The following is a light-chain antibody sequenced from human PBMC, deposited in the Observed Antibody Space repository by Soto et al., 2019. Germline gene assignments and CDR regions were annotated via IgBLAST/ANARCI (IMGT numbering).Light chain of an antibody. V-gene: IGLV8-61*01. CDR1: SGSLYTTNY. Sequence: QTVVTQEPSFSVSPGGTVTLTCGLSSGSLYTTNYPSWYQQTPGQAPRTVIYSTNTRSSGVPDRFSGSILGNKAALTITGAQAADESDYYCLLYMGSGSWVFGGGTKLTVL. CDR2: STN. CDR3: LLYMGSGSWV. J-gene: IGLJ3*02.